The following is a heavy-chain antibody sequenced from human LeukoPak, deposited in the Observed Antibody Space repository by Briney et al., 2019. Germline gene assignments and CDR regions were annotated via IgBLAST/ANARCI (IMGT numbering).Heavy chain of an antibody. CDR3: ARPRSYDFWSGYPFQYYYYGMDV. Sequence: GASVKVSCKASGYTFTSYGISWVRQAPGQGLEWMGWISAYKGSTNYAQKLQGRVTMTTDTSTSTAYMELRSLRSDDTAVYYCARPRSYDFWSGYPFQYYYYGMDVWGQGTTVTVSS. J-gene: IGHJ6*02. CDR2: ISAYKGST. CDR1: GYTFTSYG. V-gene: IGHV1-18*01. D-gene: IGHD3-3*01.